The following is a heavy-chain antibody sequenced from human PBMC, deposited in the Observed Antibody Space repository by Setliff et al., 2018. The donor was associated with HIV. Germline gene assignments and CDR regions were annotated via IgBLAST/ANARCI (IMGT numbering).Heavy chain of an antibody. Sequence: ASETLSLTCTVSGGSISSGGYYWSWIRQHPGKGLEWIGYIHYSGSTHYHPSLKSRVTISVDTSKNQFSLKMSSVTAADTAVYYCARDAGYCGGDCYPMVLDVWGKGTTVTVSS. J-gene: IGHJ6*04. CDR3: ARDAGYCGGDCYPMVLDV. D-gene: IGHD2-21*01. CDR2: IHYSGST. V-gene: IGHV4-31*03. CDR1: GGSISSGGYY.